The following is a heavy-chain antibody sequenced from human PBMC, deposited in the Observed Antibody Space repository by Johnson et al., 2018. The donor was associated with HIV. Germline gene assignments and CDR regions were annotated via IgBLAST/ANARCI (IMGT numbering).Heavy chain of an antibody. Sequence: QVQLVESGGGVVQPGRSLRLSCAASRITLSSYGMHWVRQAPGKGLAWVAVISYDGSNKYYAESVKGRFTVSRDNSKNTVYLQMNSLRAEDTAVYYCARELEFGDLRKNDAFDIWGQGTMVTVSS. D-gene: IGHD4-17*01. V-gene: IGHV3-30*03. CDR3: ARELEFGDLRKNDAFDI. CDR2: ISYDGSNK. CDR1: RITLSSYG. J-gene: IGHJ3*02.